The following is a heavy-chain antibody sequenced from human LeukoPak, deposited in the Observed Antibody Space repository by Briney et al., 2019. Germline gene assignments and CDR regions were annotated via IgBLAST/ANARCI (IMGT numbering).Heavy chain of an antibody. J-gene: IGHJ6*02. V-gene: IGHV3-23*01. CDR2: ISESAGRT. Sequence: GGSLRLSCAASGFNFGTYAMNWVRQAPGKGLEWVSSISESAGRTCYAASVKGRFTISRDNSKNTVSLQMNSLRADDTAIYYCARDGEPRYWGSGYYYGMDVWGQGATVTVSS. CDR1: GFNFGTYA. D-gene: IGHD7-27*01. CDR3: ARDGEPRYWGSGYYYGMDV.